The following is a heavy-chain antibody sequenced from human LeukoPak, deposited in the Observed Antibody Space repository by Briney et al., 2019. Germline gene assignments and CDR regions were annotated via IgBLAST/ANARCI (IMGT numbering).Heavy chain of an antibody. D-gene: IGHD3-3*01. V-gene: IGHV4-30-4*01. CDR2: VYHSGST. CDR3: AKSGFLEWYFDF. CDR1: GGSLSSDDYY. J-gene: IGHJ4*02. Sequence: PSQTLSLTCTVSGGSLSSDDYYWSWIRQPPGKGLEYIGYVYHSGSTYYSPSLKSRLSISVDTSKNQFSLRLSSVTAADTAMYYCAKSGFLEWYFDFWGQGNMVTVSS.